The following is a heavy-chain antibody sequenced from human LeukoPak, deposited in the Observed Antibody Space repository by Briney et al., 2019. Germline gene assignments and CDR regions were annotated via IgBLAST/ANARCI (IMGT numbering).Heavy chain of an antibody. D-gene: IGHD1-26*01. CDR2: ISSSSSTI. CDR3: ARSGDNYYYHYMDV. V-gene: IGHV3-48*04. CDR1: GFTFSSYS. Sequence: PGGSLRLSCAASGFTFSSYSMNWVRQAPGKGLEWVSYISSSSSTIYYADSVKGRFTISRDNAKNSLYLQMNSLRVEDTAVYYCARSGDNYYYHYMDVWGKGTTVTVSS. J-gene: IGHJ6*03.